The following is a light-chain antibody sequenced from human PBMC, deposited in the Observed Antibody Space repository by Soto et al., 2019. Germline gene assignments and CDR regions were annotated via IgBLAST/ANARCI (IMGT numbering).Light chain of an antibody. CDR2: TAS. CDR1: QGISNW. Sequence: QMTPSTKSLSASDGYKVSLTWLSCQGISNWLAWYQQNPGKAPKLLIYTASSLQSGVPSRFSGSGSGTDFTLTISSLQPEDFGTYYCQQANSFPLTVGGGTKVEI. V-gene: IGKV1-12*01. CDR3: QQANSFPLT. J-gene: IGKJ4*01.